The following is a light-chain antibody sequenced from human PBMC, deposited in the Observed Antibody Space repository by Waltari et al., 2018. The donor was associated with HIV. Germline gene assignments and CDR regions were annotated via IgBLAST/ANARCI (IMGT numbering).Light chain of an antibody. J-gene: IGLJ1*01. V-gene: IGLV2-14*01. Sequence: QSALTQPASVSGSPGQSITISCTGTSSDVSSYNYVSWYQQHPGKAPKLMIYEFSNRPSGFSNRFSGSKSGNTASLTISGLQAEDEADYYCSSYTSSTTLLVFGTGTKVTVL. CDR1: SSDVSSYNY. CDR2: EFS. CDR3: SSYTSSTTLLV.